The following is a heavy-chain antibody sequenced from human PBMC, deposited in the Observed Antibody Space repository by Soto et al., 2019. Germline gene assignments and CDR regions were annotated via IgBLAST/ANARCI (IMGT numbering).Heavy chain of an antibody. Sequence: GGSLRLSCAASGFTFSRYWMTWVRQGPGKGLEWVATIRQDGSEMYYVDSVKGRFTISRDNGKNSLDLQMNSLRAEDTAVYYCARWGYGIRAGSNTNMDVWGTGTAVTVSS. CDR2: IRQDGSEM. CDR3: ARWGYGIRAGSNTNMDV. V-gene: IGHV3-7*01. D-gene: IGHD3-9*01. J-gene: IGHJ6*03. CDR1: GFTFSRYW.